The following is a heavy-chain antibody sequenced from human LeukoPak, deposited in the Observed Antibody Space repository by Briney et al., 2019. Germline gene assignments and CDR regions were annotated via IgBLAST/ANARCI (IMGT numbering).Heavy chain of an antibody. CDR1: GGSISSYY. CDR3: ARVLMGYYDILTGSKYAFDI. V-gene: IGHV4-39*07. Sequence: KPSETLSLICTVSGGSISSYYWGWIRQPPGRGLEWIGSIYYSGSTYYNPSLKSRVTISVDTSKNQFSLKLSSVTAADTAVYYCARVLMGYYDILTGSKYAFDIWGQGTMVTVSS. J-gene: IGHJ3*02. D-gene: IGHD3-9*01. CDR2: IYYSGST.